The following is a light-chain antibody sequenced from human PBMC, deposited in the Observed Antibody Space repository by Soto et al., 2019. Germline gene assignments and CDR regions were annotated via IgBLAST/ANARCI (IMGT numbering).Light chain of an antibody. CDR3: QQHNNWRLT. V-gene: IGKV3D-20*02. CDR1: QSVSSSY. J-gene: IGKJ1*01. CDR2: GAS. Sequence: EIVLTQSPCTLSWSPGERATLSCRAGQSVSSSYLAWYQHKPGQAPRLLIYGASSRATGIPDRISGSGSGTEFTLTISSLKSEDFAVYYCQQHNNWRLTFGQGTKVDIK.